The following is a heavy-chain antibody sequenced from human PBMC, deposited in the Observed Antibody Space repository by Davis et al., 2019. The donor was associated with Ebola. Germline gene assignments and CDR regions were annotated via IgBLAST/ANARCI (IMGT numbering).Heavy chain of an antibody. Sequence: GESLKISCAASGFTFSSYWMSWVRQAPGKGLEWVANIKQDGSEKYYVDSVKGRFTISRDNAKNSLYLQMNSLRDEDTAVYYCARIPEVITMVRGVHFDYWGQGTLVTVSS. V-gene: IGHV3-7*01. CDR1: GFTFSSYW. J-gene: IGHJ4*02. CDR2: IKQDGSEK. D-gene: IGHD3-10*01. CDR3: ARIPEVITMVRGVHFDY.